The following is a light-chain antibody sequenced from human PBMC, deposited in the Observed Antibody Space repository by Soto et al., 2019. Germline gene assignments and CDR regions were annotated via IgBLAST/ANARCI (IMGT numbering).Light chain of an antibody. J-gene: IGKJ4*01. Sequence: DIQMTQSPSSLSASVGDRVTITCRASRAIGNFLAWYQQTPGKVPKVLIHTASTLQSGVPSRFSGYGSGTDFTLTISSLQPEDVATYYCQKYKSAPFTFGGGTKVEIK. CDR1: RAIGNF. CDR2: TAS. V-gene: IGKV1-27*01. CDR3: QKYKSAPFT.